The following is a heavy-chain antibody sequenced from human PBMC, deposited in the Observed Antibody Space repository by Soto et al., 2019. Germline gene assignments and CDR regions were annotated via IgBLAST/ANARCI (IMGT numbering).Heavy chain of an antibody. Sequence: PGGSLRLSCAASGFTFDTYNMNWVRQTPGQGLEWVSSIGSSSSFIYYSASVRGRFTVSRDNAKNSLYLQLSSLRAEDTAVYYCARIISGSTGPYYYYAMDVWGQGTAVTVS. CDR2: IGSSSSFI. CDR3: ARIISGSTGPYYYYAMDV. V-gene: IGHV3-21*06. CDR1: GFTFDTYN. J-gene: IGHJ6*02. D-gene: IGHD1-26*01.